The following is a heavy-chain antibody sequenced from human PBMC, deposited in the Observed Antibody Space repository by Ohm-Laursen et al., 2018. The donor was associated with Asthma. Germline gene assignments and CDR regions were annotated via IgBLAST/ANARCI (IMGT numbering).Heavy chain of an antibody. CDR2: IYHSVST. CDR1: GGSIGSDDYY. J-gene: IGHJ4*02. Sequence: TLSLTCTVSGGSIGSDDYYWSWIRQPPGKGLEWIGYIYHSVSTYYSPSLKSRVAISGDTSKNQFSLKLSSVTAADTAVYYCARQQLTFDYWGQGTLVTVSS. CDR3: ARQQLTFDY. D-gene: IGHD6-13*01. V-gene: IGHV4-30-4*01.